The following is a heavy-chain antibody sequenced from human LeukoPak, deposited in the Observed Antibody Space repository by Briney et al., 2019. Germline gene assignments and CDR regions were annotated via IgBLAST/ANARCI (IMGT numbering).Heavy chain of an antibody. D-gene: IGHD6-19*01. V-gene: IGHV1-69*04. J-gene: IGHJ3*02. CDR2: IIPILGIA. CDR1: GGTFSSYA. CDR3: ARVRRIAVAGTVDDAFDI. Sequence: SVKVSCKASGGTFSSYAISWVRRAPGQGLEWMGRIIPILGIANYAQKFQGRVTITADKSTSTAYMELSSLRSEDTAVYYCARVRRIAVAGTVDDAFDIWGQGTMVTVSS.